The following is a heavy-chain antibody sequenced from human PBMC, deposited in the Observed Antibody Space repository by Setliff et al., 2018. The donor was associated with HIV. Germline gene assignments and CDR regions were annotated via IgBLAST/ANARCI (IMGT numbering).Heavy chain of an antibody. CDR3: VKGDCTSSSCGFEY. J-gene: IGHJ4*02. CDR1: GFTFEDYA. CDR2: VNWNSGSI. Sequence: PGGSLRLSCVASGFTFEDYAMHWVRQAPGKGLEWVAAVNWNSGSIGYADSVKGRFTITRDNAKKALYLQMNSLIIEDTAFYHCVKGDCTSSSCGFEYWGQGTLVTVSS. V-gene: IGHV3-9*01. D-gene: IGHD2-2*01.